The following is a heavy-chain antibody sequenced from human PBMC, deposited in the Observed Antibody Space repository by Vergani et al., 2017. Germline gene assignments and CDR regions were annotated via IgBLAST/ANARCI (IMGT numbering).Heavy chain of an antibody. D-gene: IGHD3-10*01. CDR2: IDPSDSYT. CDR3: ARLGVRGVAIDY. CDR1: GYSFTSYW. Sequence: EVQLLESGGGLVQPGESLRISCKGSGYSFTSYWISWVRQMPGKGLEWLGRIDPSDSYTNYSPSFQGHVTISADKSISTAYLQWSSLKASDTAMYYCARLGVRGVAIDYWGQGTLVTVSS. J-gene: IGHJ4*02. V-gene: IGHV5-10-1*01.